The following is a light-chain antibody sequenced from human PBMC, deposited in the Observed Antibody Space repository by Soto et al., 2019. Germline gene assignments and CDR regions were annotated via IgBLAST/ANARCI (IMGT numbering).Light chain of an antibody. Sequence: DIVMTQSPDSLAVSLGERATINCKYSHRVLYRANNKNYVAWYQQKPGQPPKLLIYCASTRESGVPDRFSGSGSGTDFNLTISRLQAEDLAVYYCQQYYSTPPITFGQGTRLEIK. J-gene: IGKJ5*01. CDR3: QQYYSTPPIT. CDR2: CAS. CDR1: HRVLYRANNKNY. V-gene: IGKV4-1*01.